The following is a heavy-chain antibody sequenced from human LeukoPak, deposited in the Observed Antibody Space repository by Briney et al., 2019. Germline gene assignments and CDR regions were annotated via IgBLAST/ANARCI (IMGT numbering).Heavy chain of an antibody. CDR3: ARSFAY. Sequence: PGGSLRLSCAASGFTFSDNYMSWIRQAPGKGLEWVSYISSSGSIYYADSVKGRFTISRDNAKNSLYLQMNSLRAEDTAVYYCARSFAYWGQGTLVTVSS. V-gene: IGHV3-11*01. J-gene: IGHJ4*02. CDR1: GFTFSDNY. CDR2: ISSSGSI.